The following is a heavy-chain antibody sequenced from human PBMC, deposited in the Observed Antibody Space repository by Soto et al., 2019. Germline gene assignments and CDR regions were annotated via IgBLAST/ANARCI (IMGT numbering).Heavy chain of an antibody. CDR2: INAGNGNT. D-gene: IGHD3-10*01. V-gene: IGHV1-3*01. CDR3: ARELRFGLQNCFDY. J-gene: IGHJ4*02. CDR1: GYTFTSYA. Sequence: ASVKFSCKASGYTFTSYAMHWVRQAPGQMLECMVWINAGNGNTKDXXKFQGRVXXTRDTSASTAXMELSXLRSEDTAVCYCARELRFGLQNCFDYLGQGTLVTVSX.